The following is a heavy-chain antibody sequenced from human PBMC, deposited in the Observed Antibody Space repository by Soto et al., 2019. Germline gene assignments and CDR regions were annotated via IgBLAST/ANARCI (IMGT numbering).Heavy chain of an antibody. D-gene: IGHD1-26*01. CDR1: GFTVSSNY. CDR3: AREWELPNYYGMDV. J-gene: IGHJ6*02. V-gene: IGHV3-53*01. CDR2: IYSGGST. Sequence: EVQLVESGGGLIQPGGSLRLSCAASGFTVSSNYMRWVRQAPGKGLEWVSVIYSGGSTYYADSVKGRFTISRDNSKNTVHLQMNSLRDEDTAVYYCAREWELPNYYGMDVWGQGTTVTVSS.